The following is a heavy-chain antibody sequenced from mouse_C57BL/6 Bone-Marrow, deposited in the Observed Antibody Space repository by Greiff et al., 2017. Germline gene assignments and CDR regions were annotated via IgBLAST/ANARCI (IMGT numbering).Heavy chain of an antibody. CDR2: IWTGGGT. CDR1: GFSLTSYA. D-gene: IGHD3-2*02. J-gene: IGHJ4*01. Sequence: VKLMESGPGLVAPSQSLSITCTVSGFSLTSYAISWVRQPPGKGLELLGVIWTGGGTNYNSALKSRLSISKDNSKSQVFLKMNSLQTDDTARYYCARQLRLPFDPRDYWGQGTSVTVAS. CDR3: ARQLRLPFDPRDY. V-gene: IGHV2-9-1*01.